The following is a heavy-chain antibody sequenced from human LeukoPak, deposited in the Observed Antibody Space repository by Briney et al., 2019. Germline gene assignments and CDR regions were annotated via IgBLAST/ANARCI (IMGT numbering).Heavy chain of an antibody. J-gene: IGHJ6*03. CDR3: ARGTSGWPYYMDV. CDR2: INHSGST. CDR1: GGSFIGHY. D-gene: IGHD6-19*01. V-gene: IGHV4-34*01. Sequence: PSETLSLTCAVYGGSFIGHYWSWIRQPPGKGLEWIGEINHSGSTNYNPSLKSRVTISVDTSKNQFSLRLTSMTAADTAVYYCARGTSGWPYYMDVWGKGTTVTVSS.